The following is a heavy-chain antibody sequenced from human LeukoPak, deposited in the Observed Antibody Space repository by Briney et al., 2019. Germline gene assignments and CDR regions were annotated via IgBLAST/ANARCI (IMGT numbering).Heavy chain of an antibody. J-gene: IGHJ4*02. CDR3: VKDTVAGTPTYYFDY. CDR1: TFTFSSYA. V-gene: IGHV3-23*01. D-gene: IGHD6-19*01. Sequence: PGGSLRLSCAASTFTFSSYAMSWVRQAPGKGLEWVSVISASGTTTYYADSVKGRFTISRDNSKNTLYLQMSSLRAEDTAVYYCVKDTVAGTPTYYFDYWGQGTLVTVSS. CDR2: ISASGTTT.